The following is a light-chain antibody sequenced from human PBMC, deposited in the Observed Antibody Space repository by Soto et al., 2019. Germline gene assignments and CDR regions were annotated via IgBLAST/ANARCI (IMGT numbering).Light chain of an antibody. Sequence: QSMLTQPPSVSRPPGQSITISCTGTSSDVGGYNYVSWYQHHPGKAPKLIIYDVSNRPSGVSIRFSGSKSDNTASLTISGLQPEDEADYHCSSYTTSNTRQIVFGTGTKVTVL. V-gene: IGLV2-14*03. J-gene: IGLJ1*01. CDR3: SSYTTSNTRQIV. CDR2: DVS. CDR1: SSDVGGYNY.